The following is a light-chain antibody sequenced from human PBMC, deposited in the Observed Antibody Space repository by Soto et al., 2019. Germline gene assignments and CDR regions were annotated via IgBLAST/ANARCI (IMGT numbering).Light chain of an antibody. J-gene: IGLJ2*01. V-gene: IGLV2-23*02. CDR3: CSYADSSIVWV. CDR2: EVT. Sequence: QSVLTQPASVSGSPGQSITISCTGASSDVGSSNLVSWYQQHPGKAPKLIIYEVTKRPSGVSDRFSASKSGSTASLTISGLQAEDEADYYCCSYADSSIVWVFGGGTKLTVL. CDR1: SSDVGSSNL.